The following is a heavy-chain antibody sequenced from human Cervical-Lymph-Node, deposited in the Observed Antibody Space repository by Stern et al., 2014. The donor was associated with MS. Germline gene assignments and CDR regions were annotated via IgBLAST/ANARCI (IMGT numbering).Heavy chain of an antibody. V-gene: IGHV3-48*01. D-gene: IGHD3-3*01. CDR2: LSSASTTI. CDR1: GFTFSSYS. J-gene: IGHJ4*02. Sequence: EVQLLESGGGLVQPGGSLRLSCAASGFTFSSYSMTWVRQAPGKGLEWVSYLSSASTTIYYADSVKGRFTISRDNAKNSLYLQMNSLRAEDTAVYYCAKSPLRFLESPYYFDYWGQGTLVTVSS. CDR3: AKSPLRFLESPYYFDY.